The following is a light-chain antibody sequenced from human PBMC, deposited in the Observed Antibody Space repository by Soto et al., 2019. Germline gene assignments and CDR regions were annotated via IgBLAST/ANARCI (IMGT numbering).Light chain of an antibody. Sequence: QSVLTQPPSVSGAPGQRVTVSCTGSSSNIGAGYDVHWYQQLPGTAPKLLIYGNSNRPSGVPDRFSGSKSGTSASLAITGLQAEDEADYYYQSYDGSLSYVFGTGTKVTVL. CDR3: QSYDGSLSYV. CDR1: SSNIGAGYD. CDR2: GNS. J-gene: IGLJ1*01. V-gene: IGLV1-40*01.